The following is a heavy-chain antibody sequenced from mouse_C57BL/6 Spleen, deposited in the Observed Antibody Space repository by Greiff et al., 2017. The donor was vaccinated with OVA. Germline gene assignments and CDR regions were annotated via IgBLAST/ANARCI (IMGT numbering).Heavy chain of an antibody. V-gene: IGHV1-61*01. CDR1: GYTFTSSW. D-gene: IGHD5-1*01. J-gene: IGHJ1*03. CDR2: IYPSDSET. Sequence: VQLQQPGAELVRPGSSVKLSCKASGYTFTSSWMDWVKPRPGQGLEWIGNIYPSDSETHYNQKFKDKATLTVDKSSSTAYMQLSSLTSEDSAVYYCARAVPPWYFDVWGTGTTGTVAS. CDR3: ARAVPPWYFDV.